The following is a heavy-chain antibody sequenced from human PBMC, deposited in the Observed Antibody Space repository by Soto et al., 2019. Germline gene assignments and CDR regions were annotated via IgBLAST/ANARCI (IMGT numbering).Heavy chain of an antibody. CDR2: IKPDGGAT. Sequence: GGSLRLSCATSDFTFRNSWINWVRQAPGKGLEWVANIKPDGGATNYVDSVKDRFTISRDNVRNSASLQMNSLRVEDTAVYFCFGGNGGPQWGQGTLVTVSS. V-gene: IGHV3-7*03. CDR3: FGGNGGPQ. CDR1: DFTFRNSW. J-gene: IGHJ4*02. D-gene: IGHD3-16*01.